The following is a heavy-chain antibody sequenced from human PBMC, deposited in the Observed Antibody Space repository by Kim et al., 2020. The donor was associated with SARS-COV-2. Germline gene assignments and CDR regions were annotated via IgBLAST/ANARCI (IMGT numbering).Heavy chain of an antibody. Sequence: STNYNPSLKSRVTISVDTSKNQFSLKLSSVTAADTAVYYCARGGLGSFDPWGQGTLVTVSS. CDR3: ARGGLGSFDP. J-gene: IGHJ5*02. CDR2: ST. V-gene: IGHV4-34*01. D-gene: IGHD3-16*01.